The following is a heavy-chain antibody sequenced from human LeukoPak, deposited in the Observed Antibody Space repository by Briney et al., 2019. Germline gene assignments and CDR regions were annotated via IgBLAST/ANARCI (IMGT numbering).Heavy chain of an antibody. V-gene: IGHV1-18*01. CDR1: GYTFSSHG. Sequence: GASVKVSCKASGYTFSSHGISWVRQAAGQGLEWMGWISAYNGNTNYAQKLQGRVTMTRNTSISTAYMELSSLRSEDTAVYYCARAAPQQWLVDYWGQGTLVTVSS. J-gene: IGHJ4*02. CDR2: ISAYNGNT. D-gene: IGHD6-19*01. CDR3: ARAAPQQWLVDY.